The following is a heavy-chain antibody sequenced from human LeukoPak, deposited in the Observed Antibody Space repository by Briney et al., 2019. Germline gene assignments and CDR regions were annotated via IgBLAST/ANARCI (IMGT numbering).Heavy chain of an antibody. CDR2: ISAYNGNT. CDR1: GYTFTSYG. D-gene: IGHD3-3*01. CDR3: ARDLYDFWSGYYGRSDP. J-gene: IGHJ5*02. Sequence: GASVKVSCKASGYTFTSYGISWVRQAPGQGLEWMGWISAYNGNTNYAQKLQGRVTMTTDTSTSTAYMELRSLRSDDTAVYYCARDLYDFWSGYYGRSDPWGQGTLVTVSS. V-gene: IGHV1-18*01.